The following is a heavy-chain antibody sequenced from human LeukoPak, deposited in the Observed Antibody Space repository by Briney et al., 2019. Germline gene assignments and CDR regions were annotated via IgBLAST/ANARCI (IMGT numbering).Heavy chain of an antibody. Sequence: PGRSLRLSCAASGFTFSSYAMSWVRQAPGKGLEWVSDISGSGRGGSTRYADSGKGRFNISREKCKNRLYLQMNSLRAEDTALYYCAKSPLGSCRGAICYPFDSWGQGTLVTVSS. J-gene: IGHJ4*02. CDR1: GFTFSSYA. D-gene: IGHD2-15*01. V-gene: IGHV3-23*01. CDR3: AKSPLGSCRGAICYPFDS. CDR2: ISGSGRGGST.